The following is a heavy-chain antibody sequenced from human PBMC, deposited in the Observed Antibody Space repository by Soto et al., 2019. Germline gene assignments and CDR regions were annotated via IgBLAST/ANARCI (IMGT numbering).Heavy chain of an antibody. J-gene: IGHJ6*02. CDR3: ASSVDTAMVYYYYGMDV. CDR2: IYYSGST. V-gene: IGHV4-59*01. Sequence: SETLSLTCTVSGGSISSYYWSWIRQPPGKGLEWIGYIYYSGSTNYNPSLKSRVTISVDTSKNQFSLKLSSVTAADTAVYYCASSVDTAMVYYYYGMDVWGQGTTVTVSS. CDR1: GGSISSYY. D-gene: IGHD5-18*01.